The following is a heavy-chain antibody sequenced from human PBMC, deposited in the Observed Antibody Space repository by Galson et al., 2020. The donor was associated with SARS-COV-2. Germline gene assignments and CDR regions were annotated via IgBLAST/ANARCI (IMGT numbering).Heavy chain of an antibody. J-gene: IGHJ4*02. V-gene: IGHV2-5*02. CDR3: ARQLSWFGEFDY. Sequence: KMSGPTLVKPTQTLTLTCTFSGLSLSTSGVGVGWIRQPPGKALEWLAVIYWDDDKRYSPSLKSRLIITKDTSKNQVVLTMTNMDPVDTATYYCARQLSWFGEFDYWGQGTLVTVSS. CDR2: IYWDDDK. D-gene: IGHD3-10*01. CDR1: GLSLSTSGVG.